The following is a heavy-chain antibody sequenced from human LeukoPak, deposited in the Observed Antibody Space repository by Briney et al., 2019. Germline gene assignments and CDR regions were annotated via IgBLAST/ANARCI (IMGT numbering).Heavy chain of an antibody. CDR2: IENDGSTT. V-gene: IGHV3-74*01. D-gene: IGHD3-16*02. CDR1: GFTLSSYL. Sequence: AGGSLRLSCAASGFTLSSYLMHWVRQAPGKGLVWVSRIENDGSTTTYADSVKGRFTISRDNAKNTLYLQMNSLRAEGTAVYYCARGGYSAGFDIWGQRTMVTVSS. CDR3: ARGGYSAGFDI. J-gene: IGHJ3*02.